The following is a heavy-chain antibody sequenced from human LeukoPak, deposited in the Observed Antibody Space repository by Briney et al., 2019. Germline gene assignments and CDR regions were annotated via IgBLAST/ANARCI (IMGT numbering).Heavy chain of an antibody. CDR2: ISLDGSSK. CDR3: ARDYGSLAFHH. Sequence: GRSLRLSCAASGFTFNSYTMHWVRQAPGKGLEWVALISLDGSSKFYADSVKGRFTISRDNSKSTLYLQMSSLRHEDTAVYYCARDYGSLAFHHWGQGTLVTVSS. V-gene: IGHV3-30-3*01. J-gene: IGHJ1*01. CDR1: GFTFNSYT. D-gene: IGHD1-26*01.